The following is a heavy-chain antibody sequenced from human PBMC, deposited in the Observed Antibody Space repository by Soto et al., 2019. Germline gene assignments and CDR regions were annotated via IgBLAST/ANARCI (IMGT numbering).Heavy chain of an antibody. Sequence: SETLSLTCAVYGGSFSGYYWSWIRQPPGKGLEWIGEINHSGSTNYNPSLKSRVTISVDTSKNQFSPKLSSVTAADTAVYYCARGGSVLRYFDWLTYDYWGQGTLVTVSS. CDR2: INHSGST. CDR3: ARGGSVLRYFDWLTYDY. J-gene: IGHJ4*02. D-gene: IGHD3-9*01. CDR1: GGSFSGYY. V-gene: IGHV4-34*01.